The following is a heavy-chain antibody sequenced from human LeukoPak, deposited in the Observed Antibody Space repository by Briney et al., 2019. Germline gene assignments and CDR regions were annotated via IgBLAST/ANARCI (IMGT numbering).Heavy chain of an antibody. V-gene: IGHV3-21*01. Sequence: PGGSLRLSCAASGFTFSSYSMNRVRQAPGKGLEWVSSISSSSSYIYYADSVKGRFTISRDNAKNSLYLQMNSLRAEDTAVYYCARSDVDTGMYYFDYWGQGTLVTVSS. CDR1: GFTFSSYS. J-gene: IGHJ4*02. CDR2: ISSSSSYI. CDR3: ARSDVDTGMYYFDY. D-gene: IGHD5-18*01.